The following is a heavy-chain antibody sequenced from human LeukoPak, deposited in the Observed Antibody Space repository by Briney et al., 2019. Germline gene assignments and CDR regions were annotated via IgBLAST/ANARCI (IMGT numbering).Heavy chain of an antibody. CDR1: GYTFTGYY. V-gene: IGHV1-2*02. CDR2: INPNSGGT. J-gene: IGHJ4*02. Sequence: GASVKVSCKASGYTFTGYYMHWVRQAPGQGLEWMGWINPNSGGTNYAQKFQGRVTVTRDTSISTAYMELSRLRSDDTAVYYCARARIVAVAGTAFDYWGQGTLVTVSS. CDR3: ARARIVAVAGTAFDY. D-gene: IGHD6-19*01.